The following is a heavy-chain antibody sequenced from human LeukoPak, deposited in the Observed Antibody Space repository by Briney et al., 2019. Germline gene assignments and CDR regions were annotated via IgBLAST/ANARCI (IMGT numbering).Heavy chain of an antibody. CDR2: INHSGST. CDR3: ARGRVFSH. V-gene: IGHV4-39*07. J-gene: IGHJ4*02. Sequence: PSETLSLTCTVSGGSISSSSYYWGWIRQPPGKGLEWIGEINHSGSTNYNPSLKSRVTISVDTSKNQFSLKLSSVTAADTAVYYCARGRVFSHWGQGTLVTVSS. CDR1: GGSISSSSYY. D-gene: IGHD3-9*01.